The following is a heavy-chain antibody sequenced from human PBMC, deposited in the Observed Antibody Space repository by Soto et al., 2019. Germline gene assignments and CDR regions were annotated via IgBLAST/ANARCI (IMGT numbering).Heavy chain of an antibody. V-gene: IGHV1-58*01. J-gene: IGHJ6*02. Sequence: QMQLVQSGPEVKKPGTSVKVSCKASGFTFTSSAVQWVRQARGQRLEWIGWIVVGSGITNYAQKFQERVTITRDMSTSTAYMELSSLRSEDTAVYYCAADSRAVKYGMDVWGQGTTVTVSS. CDR1: GFTFTSSA. D-gene: IGHD3-3*01. CDR2: IVVGSGIT. CDR3: AADSRAVKYGMDV.